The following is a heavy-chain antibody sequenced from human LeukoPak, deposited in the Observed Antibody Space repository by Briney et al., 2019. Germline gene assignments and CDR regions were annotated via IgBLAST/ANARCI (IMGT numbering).Heavy chain of an antibody. CDR2: IYYTGST. CDR1: GGSISSLY. Sequence: PSETLSLTCSVSGGSISSLYWSWIRQPPGKGLDGIGYIYYTGSTNYNPSLKSRVTMFVDMSKNQFSLRLSSVTAADTAVYYCARHRAYSSSSPFDYWGQGTLVTVSS. J-gene: IGHJ4*02. V-gene: IGHV4-59*08. CDR3: ARHRAYSSSSPFDY. D-gene: IGHD6-6*01.